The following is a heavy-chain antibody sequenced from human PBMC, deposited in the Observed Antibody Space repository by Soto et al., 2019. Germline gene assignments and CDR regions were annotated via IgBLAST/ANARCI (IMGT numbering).Heavy chain of an antibody. V-gene: IGHV3-30-3*01. CDR1: GFTFSSYA. CDR3: ARGRGYSGYDSNAYAFDI. J-gene: IGHJ3*02. Sequence: GGSLRLSCAASGFTFSSYAMHWVRQAPGKGLEWVAVISYDGSNKYYADSVKGRFTISRDNSKNTLYLQMNSLRAEDTAVYYCARGRGYSGYDSNAYAFDIWGQGTMVTVSS. CDR2: ISYDGSNK. D-gene: IGHD5-12*01.